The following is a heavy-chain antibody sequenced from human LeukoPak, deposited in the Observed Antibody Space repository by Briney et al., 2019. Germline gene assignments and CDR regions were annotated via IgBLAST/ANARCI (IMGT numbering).Heavy chain of an antibody. V-gene: IGHV1-69*04. CDR2: IIPIFGIA. J-gene: IGHJ4*02. Sequence: ASVNVSCKASGGTFSSYAISWVRQAPGQGLEWMGRIIPIFGIANYAQKFQGRVTITADKSTSTAYMELSSLRSEDTAVYYCARAGGVAGTSRRIDYWGQGTLVTVSS. CDR3: ARAGGVAGTSRRIDY. D-gene: IGHD6-19*01. CDR1: GGTFSSYA.